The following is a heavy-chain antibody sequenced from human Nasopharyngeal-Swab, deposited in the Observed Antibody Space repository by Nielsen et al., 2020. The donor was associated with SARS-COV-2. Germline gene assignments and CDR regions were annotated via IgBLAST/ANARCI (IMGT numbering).Heavy chain of an antibody. CDR1: GYSFTNYW. Sequence: GGSLRLSCQGSGYSFTNYWIVWARQLPGKGLEWMGTIHPGDSDTRYSPSFQGQVTIPADKSITTAYLQWSSLKASDTAMYYCARPRGYSGSSDAFDIWGQGTMVTVSS. V-gene: IGHV5-51*01. J-gene: IGHJ3*02. D-gene: IGHD5-12*01. CDR2: IHPGDSDT. CDR3: ARPRGYSGSSDAFDI.